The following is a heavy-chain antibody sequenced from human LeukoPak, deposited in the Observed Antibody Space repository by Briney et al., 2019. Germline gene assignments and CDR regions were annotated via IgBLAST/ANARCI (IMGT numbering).Heavy chain of an antibody. J-gene: IGHJ4*02. Sequence: PSETLSLTCTVSGDSISSYYWSWIRQPPGKGLEWVGYIYYGGSNNYNPALKSRITISVDTSKNQFSLKLSSVTAADTAVYYCARSVGSFYYFDYWGQGTLVTVSS. CDR3: ARSVGSFYYFDY. CDR2: IYYGGSN. V-gene: IGHV4-59*01. CDR1: GDSISSYY. D-gene: IGHD6-25*01.